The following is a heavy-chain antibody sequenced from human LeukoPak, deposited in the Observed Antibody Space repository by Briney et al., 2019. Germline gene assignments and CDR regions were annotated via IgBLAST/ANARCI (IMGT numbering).Heavy chain of an antibody. CDR1: GFTFSSYW. CDR2: IKQDGSEK. D-gene: IGHD1-26*01. V-gene: IGHV3-7*03. CDR3: AKDRSGELPEMGDY. Sequence: GGSLRLSCAASGFTFSSYWMSWVRQAPGKGLEWVANIKQDGSEKYYVDSVKGRFTISRDNSKNTLYLQMNSLRAEDTAVYYCAKDRSGELPEMGDYWGQGTLVTVSS. J-gene: IGHJ4*02.